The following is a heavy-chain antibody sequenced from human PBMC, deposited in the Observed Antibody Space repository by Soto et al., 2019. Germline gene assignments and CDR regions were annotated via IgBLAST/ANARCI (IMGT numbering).Heavy chain of an antibody. Sequence: EVQLVESGGGLVQPGGSLRLSCAASGFTFSDYWMTWVRQPPGKGLEWVANIKKDVSEMYYVDSVKGRFTISRDNAKNSLYLQMNSLRAEDTAVYYCARGVRDDSAYSWFDPWGQGTLVTVSS. CDR1: GFTFSDYW. CDR3: ARGVRDDSAYSWFDP. CDR2: IKKDVSEM. V-gene: IGHV3-7*01. J-gene: IGHJ5*02. D-gene: IGHD3-22*01.